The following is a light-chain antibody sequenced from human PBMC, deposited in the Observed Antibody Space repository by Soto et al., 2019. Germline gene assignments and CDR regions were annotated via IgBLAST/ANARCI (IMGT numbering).Light chain of an antibody. Sequence: QSVLTQPPSASGTPGQRVIISCSGSSSNIGSNYVYWYQQLAGTAPKLLLHRNDQRPSGVPDRFSDSKSGTSASLAISGLRSEDEADYYCAAWDDSLSGVVFGGGTQLTVL. CDR1: SSNIGSNY. V-gene: IGLV1-47*01. CDR2: RND. CDR3: AAWDDSLSGVV. J-gene: IGLJ2*01.